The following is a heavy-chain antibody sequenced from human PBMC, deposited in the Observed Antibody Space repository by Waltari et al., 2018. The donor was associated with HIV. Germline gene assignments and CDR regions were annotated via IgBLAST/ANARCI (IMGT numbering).Heavy chain of an antibody. CDR2: VDPEDGET. V-gene: IGHV1-24*01. CDR3: ATEGRGSGYDWGFDAFDI. CDR1: GYTLTELS. Sequence: QVQLVQSGAEVKKPGASVKVSCKVSGYTLTELSMHWVRQAPGNGLEWMGGVDPEDGETIYAQKFQGRVTMTEDTSTDTAYMELSSLRSEDTAVYYCATEGRGSGYDWGFDAFDIWGQGTMVTVSS. D-gene: IGHD5-12*01. J-gene: IGHJ3*02.